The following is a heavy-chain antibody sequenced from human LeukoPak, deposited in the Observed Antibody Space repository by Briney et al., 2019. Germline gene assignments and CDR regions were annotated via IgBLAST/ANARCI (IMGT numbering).Heavy chain of an antibody. J-gene: IGHJ5*02. Sequence: GGSLRLSCAASGFTFSNYWMHWVRQAPGKGLVWVSRINSDGSSTNYADSVKGRFTISRDNAKNTLCLQMNSLRAEDTAIYYCVRDLQRHYLGVAVAGRRRWFDPWGQGTLVTVSS. CDR2: INSDGSST. D-gene: IGHD6-13*01. V-gene: IGHV3-74*01. CDR3: VRDLQRHYLGVAVAGRRRWFDP. CDR1: GFTFSNYW.